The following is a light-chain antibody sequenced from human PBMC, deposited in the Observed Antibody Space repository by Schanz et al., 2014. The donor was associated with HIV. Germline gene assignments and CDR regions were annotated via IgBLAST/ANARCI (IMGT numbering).Light chain of an antibody. Sequence: DVQMTQSPSSLSASVGDRVTISCRASQSINTFVNWYQQKPGKAPQLLIYGASNLQRGVPSRFSGSGSGTDFTLTISSLQPEDFATYFCQQFHTYPYTFGQGTKLEIK. J-gene: IGKJ2*01. V-gene: IGKV1-39*01. CDR3: QQFHTYPYT. CDR2: GAS. CDR1: QSINTF.